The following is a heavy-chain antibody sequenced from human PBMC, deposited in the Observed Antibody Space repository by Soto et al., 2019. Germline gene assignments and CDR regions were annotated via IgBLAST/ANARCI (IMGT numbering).Heavy chain of an antibody. CDR2: INPSGGST. D-gene: IGHD1-26*01. V-gene: IGHV1-46*01. Sequence: GASVKVCCKASGYTFTSYSMHWVRQAKEQGLEWMGIINPSGGSTSYAQKFQGRVTMTRDTSTNTVYMELSSLRSEDTALYYCARERRVHAPVLGAWGQGTLVTVSS. J-gene: IGHJ5*02. CDR3: ARERRVHAPVLGA. CDR1: GYTFTSYS.